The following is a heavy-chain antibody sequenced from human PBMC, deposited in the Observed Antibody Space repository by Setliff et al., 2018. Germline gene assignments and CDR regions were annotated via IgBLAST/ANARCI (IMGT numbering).Heavy chain of an antibody. CDR2: ISYSGTP. J-gene: IGHJ4*02. CDR1: DDSFTSSRYY. Sequence: KPSETLSLTCTVSDDSFTSSRYYWGWIRQAPGSGLEWIGSISYSGTPYYNASVESRVTISIDTSRNQFSLELRSVTVADTATYYCARFCGTSNCQRAPLFDYWGQGILVTVSS. CDR3: ARFCGTSNCQRAPLFDY. D-gene: IGHD1-1*01. V-gene: IGHV4-39*01.